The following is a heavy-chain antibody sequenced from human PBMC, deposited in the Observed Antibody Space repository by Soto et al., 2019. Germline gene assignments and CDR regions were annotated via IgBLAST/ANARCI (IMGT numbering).Heavy chain of an antibody. V-gene: IGHV3-30-3*02. CDR1: GFTFRSYA. Sequence: QVQLVESGGGVVQPGRSLRLSCAASGFTFRSYAMHWVRQAPGKGLEWVAVISYDGRNTYYADSVKGRFTIPRDNSRNTVYLQMNSLRAEDTAVYHCARETQAFDYWGQGTLVTVSS. J-gene: IGHJ4*02. CDR3: ARETQAFDY. CDR2: ISYDGRNT.